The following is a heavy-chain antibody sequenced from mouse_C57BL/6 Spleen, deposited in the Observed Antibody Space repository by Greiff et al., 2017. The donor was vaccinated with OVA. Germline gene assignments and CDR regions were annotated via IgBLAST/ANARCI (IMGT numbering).Heavy chain of an antibody. V-gene: IGHV1-54*01. J-gene: IGHJ3*01. CDR2: INPGSGGT. CDR1: GYAFTNYL. Sequence: VQLQQSGAELVRPGTSVKVSCKASGYAFTNYLIEWVKQRPGQGLEWIGVINPGSGGTNYNEQFKGKATLTADKSSSTAYMQLSSLTSEDSAVYFCATQGWFAYWGQGTLVTVSA. CDR3: ATQGWFAY.